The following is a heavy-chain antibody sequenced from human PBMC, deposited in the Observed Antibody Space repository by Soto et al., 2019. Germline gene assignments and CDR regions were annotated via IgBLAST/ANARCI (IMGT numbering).Heavy chain of an antibody. J-gene: IGHJ5*01. D-gene: IGHD2-21*01. CDR1: GVSTHNSHSF. CDR2: VYHTGRA. V-gene: IGHV4-39*01. CDR3: GRVVEGATRHTDPDS. Sequence: SETLSPTCSVSGVSTHNSHSFWTWIRQPPGKGLQFIASVYHTGRAHYNSSLKTRVTISVDTANNQVSLRMRSLTAANTAFYYCGRVVEGATRHTDPDSWGQGILVTVSS.